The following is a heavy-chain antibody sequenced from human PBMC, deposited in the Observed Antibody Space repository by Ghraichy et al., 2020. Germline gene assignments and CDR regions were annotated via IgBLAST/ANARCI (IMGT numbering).Heavy chain of an antibody. CDR3: AKDKNAWSHSSGYFDY. D-gene: IGHD6-6*01. CDR1: GFAFDNYA. V-gene: IGHV3-23*01. Sequence: SCAASGFAFDNYALSWVRQAPGKGLEWVSAVTFSGGDTYDADSVKGRFTISRDNSKNTLYLQMTSLRVEDTAVYYCAKDKNAWSHSSGYFDYWGQGTLVTVSS. CDR2: VTFSGGDT. J-gene: IGHJ4*02.